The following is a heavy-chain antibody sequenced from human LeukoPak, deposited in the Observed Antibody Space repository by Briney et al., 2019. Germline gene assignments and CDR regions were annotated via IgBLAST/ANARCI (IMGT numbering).Heavy chain of an antibody. J-gene: IGHJ4*02. Sequence: GGSLRLSCAASGFSFSSYAVSWVRQAPGEGLEWVSGISDGGSRTYYADSVKGRFTISRDDSKNTLYLQMNSLRAEDTAVYYCAKVQLGIGVDYWGQGTLVTVS. V-gene: IGHV3-23*01. CDR3: AKVQLGIGVDY. CDR2: ISDGGSRT. CDR1: GFSFSSYA. D-gene: IGHD7-27*01.